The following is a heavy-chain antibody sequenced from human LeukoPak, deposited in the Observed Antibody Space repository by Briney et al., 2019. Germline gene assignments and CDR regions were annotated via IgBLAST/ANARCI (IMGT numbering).Heavy chain of an antibody. CDR3: ARDCSGGSCYPYFAYYYGMDV. CDR2: ISAYNGNT. CDR1: GYTFTSYG. V-gene: IGHV1-18*01. Sequence: ASVKVSCKASGYTFTSYGISWVRQAPGQGLKWMGWISAYNGNTNYAQKLQGRVTMTTDTSTSTAYMELRSLRSDDTAVYYCARDCSGGSCYPYFAYYYGMDVWGQGTTVTVSS. D-gene: IGHD2-15*01. J-gene: IGHJ6*02.